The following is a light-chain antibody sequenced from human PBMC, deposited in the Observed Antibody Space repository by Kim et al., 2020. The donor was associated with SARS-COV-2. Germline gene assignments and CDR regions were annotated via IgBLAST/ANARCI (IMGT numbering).Light chain of an antibody. CDR2: GAS. J-gene: IGKJ2*01. CDR1: QYVSSN. V-gene: IGKV3-15*01. Sequence: VSPGESAPLSCTASQYVSSNLAWYQQKPGLPPRLLIYGASTRATGVPARFSGSGSGTEFTLTISSLRSEDLALYYCQHYYNWPYTFGQGTKLEI. CDR3: QHYYNWPYT.